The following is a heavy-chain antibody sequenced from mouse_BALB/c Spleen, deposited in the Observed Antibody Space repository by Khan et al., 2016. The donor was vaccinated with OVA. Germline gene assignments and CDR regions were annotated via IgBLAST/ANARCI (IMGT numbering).Heavy chain of an antibody. J-gene: IGHJ3*01. CDR3: TRHGYVAWFTY. V-gene: IGHV1S135*01. CDR2: IDPFSGGT. D-gene: IGHD2-2*01. Sequence: VQLKQSGPELMKPGASVKISCKASGYSFTSYYIHWVMQSHGKSFEWIGYIDPFSGGTTYNQKFKGKVTLTVEKSSSTAYIHLSNLTSEDSAVYYGTRHGYVAWFTYWGQGTLVTVSA. CDR1: GYSFTSYY.